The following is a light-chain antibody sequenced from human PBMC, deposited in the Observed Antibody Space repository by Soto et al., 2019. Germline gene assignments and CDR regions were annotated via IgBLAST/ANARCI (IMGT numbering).Light chain of an antibody. CDR3: SSYTGSSTQV. V-gene: IGLV2-14*01. Sequence: QLVLTQPASVSGSPGQSITISCTGTSSDIGGYIYVSWYQQHPGKAPKLMIYDVSNRPSGVSNRFSGSKSGNTASLTISGLQAEDEADYYCSSYTGSSTQVFGTGTKVTVL. CDR1: SSDIGGYIY. CDR2: DVS. J-gene: IGLJ1*01.